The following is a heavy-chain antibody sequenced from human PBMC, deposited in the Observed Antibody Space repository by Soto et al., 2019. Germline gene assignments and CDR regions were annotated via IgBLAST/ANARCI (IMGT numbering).Heavy chain of an antibody. CDR2: INGGDADT. J-gene: IGHJ4*02. D-gene: IGHD3-10*01. CDR3: ARGFDGSADY. CDR1: GYTFTSNA. V-gene: IGHV1-3*01. Sequence: GASVKVSCKASGYTFTSNAIHWMRQAPGQRLEWMGWINGGDADTKYSENFQGRVTLTRDTPATTAYMGLTSLRSEDTAVYYCARGFDGSADYWGQGTLVTVSS.